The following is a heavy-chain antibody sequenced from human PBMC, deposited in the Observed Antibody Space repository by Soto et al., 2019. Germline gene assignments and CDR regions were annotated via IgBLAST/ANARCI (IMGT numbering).Heavy chain of an antibody. V-gene: IGHV3-9*01. D-gene: IGHD4-4*01. Sequence: EVQLVESGGDLVQPGRSLRLSCAASGFTFDDYAMHWVRQAPGKGLEWVSVISWNSGSTTYADSVKGRFTISRDNANNSLFLQMNSLRAEDTAFYYCDKGRYSNGPTYFDSWGQGTLVSFSS. J-gene: IGHJ4*01. CDR1: GFTFDDYA. CDR3: DKGRYSNGPTYFDS. CDR2: ISWNSGST.